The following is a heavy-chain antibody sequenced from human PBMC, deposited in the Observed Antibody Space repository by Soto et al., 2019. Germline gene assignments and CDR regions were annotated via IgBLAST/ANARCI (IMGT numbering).Heavy chain of an antibody. D-gene: IGHD6-25*01. Sequence: SETLSLTCSASGGSITNSSHFWDWVRQPPGKGLEWIGTIYFTGNTYYTPSLKSRLTMSIDTSKNEFSLRLNSVTAADTAVYYCAGQTFTIAAASYGRSNWFDPWGPGTLVTVSS. CDR2: IYFTGNT. CDR3: AGQTFTIAAASYGRSNWFDP. CDR1: GGSITNSSHF. J-gene: IGHJ5*02. V-gene: IGHV4-39*01.